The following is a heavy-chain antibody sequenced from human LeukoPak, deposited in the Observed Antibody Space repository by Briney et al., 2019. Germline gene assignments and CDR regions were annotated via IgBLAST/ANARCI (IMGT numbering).Heavy chain of an antibody. V-gene: IGHV4-4*07. D-gene: IGHD3-22*01. CDR2: MYTSGNT. CDR1: GGSITNYY. Sequence: PSETLSLTCSVSGGSITNYYWNWIRQPAGKGLEWIGRMYTSGNTNENPSLKNRITMSLDMSKNQFSLKLSSVTAADTAVYYCARGQFYHDSTGYGEWGQGTLVTVSS. CDR3: ARGQFYHDSTGYGE. J-gene: IGHJ4*02.